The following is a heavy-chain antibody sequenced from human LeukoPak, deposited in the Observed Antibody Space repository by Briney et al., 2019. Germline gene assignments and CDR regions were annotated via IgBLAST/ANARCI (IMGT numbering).Heavy chain of an antibody. CDR1: GFTFSSYW. J-gene: IGHJ4*02. V-gene: IGHV3-7*01. CDR3: ARDSIVGAYYFDY. Sequence: PGGSLRLSCAASGFTFSSYWMSWVRQAPGKGLEWVANIKQDESEKYYVDSVKGRFTISRDNAKNSLYLQMNSLRAEDTAVYYCARDSIVGAYYFDYWGQGTLVTVSS. D-gene: IGHD1-26*01. CDR2: IKQDESEK.